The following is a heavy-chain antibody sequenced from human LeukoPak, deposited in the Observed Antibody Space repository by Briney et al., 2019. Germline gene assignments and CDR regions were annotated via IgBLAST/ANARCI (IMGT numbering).Heavy chain of an antibody. V-gene: IGHV4-59*12. D-gene: IGHD3-10*01. Sequence: PSETLSLTCTVSSGSISSYYWSWIRQPPGKGLEWIGSIYHSGSTYYNPSLKSRVTISVDTSKNQFSLKLSSVTAADTAVYYCARDMVGDYQNFDYWGQGTLVTVSS. CDR1: SGSISSYY. CDR2: IYHSGST. J-gene: IGHJ4*02. CDR3: ARDMVGDYQNFDY.